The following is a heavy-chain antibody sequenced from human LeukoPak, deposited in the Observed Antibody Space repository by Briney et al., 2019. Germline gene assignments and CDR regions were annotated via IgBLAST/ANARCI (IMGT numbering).Heavy chain of an antibody. V-gene: IGHV3-7*01. CDR3: ARAGHSSTWYSRYFDL. J-gene: IGHJ2*01. CDR2: IKQDGSEK. D-gene: IGHD6-13*01. Sequence: WGSLRLSCVASGFTFSSHWMSWVRQAPGKGLEWVANIKQDGSEKKYVDSVKGRLTISRDNAKNSLYLQMNSLRAGDTAVYYCARAGHSSTWYSRYFDLWGRGTLVTVSS. CDR1: GFTFSSHW.